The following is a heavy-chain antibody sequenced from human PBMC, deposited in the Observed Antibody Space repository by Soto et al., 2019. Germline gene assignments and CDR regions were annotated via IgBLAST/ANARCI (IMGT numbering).Heavy chain of an antibody. V-gene: IGHV3-74*02. Sequence: EVQLLESGGGLVQPGGSLRLSCAASGFTFTTYWMHWVRQAPGKGLVWVSRINSDESTTSYADSVRGRFTISRDNAKNTLYVQMNSLRAEDTAVYYCARSYYGSGTYSAFDIWGQGTMVTVSS. CDR2: INSDESTT. CDR1: GFTFTTYW. CDR3: ARSYYGSGTYSAFDI. J-gene: IGHJ3*02. D-gene: IGHD3-10*01.